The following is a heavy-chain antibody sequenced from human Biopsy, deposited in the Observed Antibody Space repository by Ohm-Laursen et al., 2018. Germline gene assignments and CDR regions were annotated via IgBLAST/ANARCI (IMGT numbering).Heavy chain of an antibody. CDR1: GGSISGSS. J-gene: IGHJ3*02. Sequence: SDTLSLTCTVSGGSISGSSWSWIRQAPGKGLEWIGYISYSRDTNCNPSLKSRITISVDTSKNQFSLKLTSVTAADTAVYYCAKHGSGWTGDDAFHIWGQGTMVTVSS. V-gene: IGHV4-59*08. CDR2: ISYSRDT. CDR3: AKHGSGWTGDDAFHI. D-gene: IGHD6-19*01.